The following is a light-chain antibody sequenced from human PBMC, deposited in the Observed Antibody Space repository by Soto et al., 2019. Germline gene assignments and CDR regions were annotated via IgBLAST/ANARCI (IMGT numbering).Light chain of an antibody. Sequence: QSALTQPASVSGSPGQSITISCTVTSIDVGTYNYVSWYQQHPGKAPKLMIYDVSNRPSGVSNRFSGSKSGNTACLTISGLQAEDEADYYCCSYKRNNKIVFGGGTQLTVL. CDR2: DVS. CDR3: CSYKRNNKIV. J-gene: IGLJ7*01. CDR1: SIDVGTYNY. V-gene: IGLV2-14*03.